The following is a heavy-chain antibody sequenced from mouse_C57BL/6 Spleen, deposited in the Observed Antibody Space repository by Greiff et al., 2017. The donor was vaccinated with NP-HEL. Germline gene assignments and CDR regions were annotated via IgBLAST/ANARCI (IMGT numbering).Heavy chain of an antibody. CDR2: IYPGSGNT. D-gene: IGHD1-1*01. CDR3: ARWDYGSSHYYAMDY. Sequence: VQLQQSGAELVRPGASVKLSCKASGYTFTDYYINWVKQRPGQGLEWIARIYPGSGNTYYNEKFKGKATLTAEKSSSTAYMQLSSLTSEDSAVYFCARWDYGSSHYYAMDYWGQGTSVTVSS. CDR1: GYTFTDYY. J-gene: IGHJ4*01. V-gene: IGHV1-76*01.